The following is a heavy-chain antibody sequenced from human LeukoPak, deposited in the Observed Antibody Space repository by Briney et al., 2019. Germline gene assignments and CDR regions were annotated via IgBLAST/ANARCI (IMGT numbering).Heavy chain of an antibody. CDR3: ARGPAAINYYYMDV. V-gene: IGHV4-4*07. CDR1: GGSISSYY. CDR2: IYTSGST. D-gene: IGHD2-2*01. J-gene: IGHJ6*03. Sequence: SETLSLTCTVSGGSISSYYWSWIRQPAGKGLEWIGRIYTSGSTNCNPSLKSRVTMSVDTSKNQFSLKLSSVTAADTAVYYCARGPAAINYYYMDVWGKGTTVTISS.